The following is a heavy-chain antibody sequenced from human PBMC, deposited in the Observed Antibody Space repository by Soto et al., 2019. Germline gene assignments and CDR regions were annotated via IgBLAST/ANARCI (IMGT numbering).Heavy chain of an antibody. CDR1: GFTFSSYA. V-gene: IGHV3-23*01. D-gene: IGHD6-13*01. J-gene: IGHJ5*02. CDR2: ISGSGGST. Sequence: GGSLRLSCAASGFTFSSYAMSWVRQAPGKGLEWVSAISGSGGSTYCADSVKGRFAISRDNSKNTLYLQMNSLRAEDTAVYYCAKDRDSSSWHPEFDPWGQGTLVTVSS. CDR3: AKDRDSSSWHPEFDP.